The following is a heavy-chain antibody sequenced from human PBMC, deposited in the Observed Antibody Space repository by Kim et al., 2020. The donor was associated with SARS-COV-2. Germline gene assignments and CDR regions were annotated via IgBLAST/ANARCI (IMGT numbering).Heavy chain of an antibody. Sequence: SPPVQGQVTISADTTISTAYLQWSSLKSSDTAMYYCALRLEPIFDAFDIWGQGTMVTVSS. CDR3: ALRLEPIFDAFDI. J-gene: IGHJ3*02. V-gene: IGHV5-51*01. D-gene: IGHD1-1*01.